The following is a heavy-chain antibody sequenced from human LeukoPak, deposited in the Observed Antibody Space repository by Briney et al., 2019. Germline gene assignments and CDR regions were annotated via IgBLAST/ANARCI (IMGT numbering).Heavy chain of an antibody. V-gene: IGHV4-59*08. Sequence: SEALSLTCTVSGGSISSSYWSWIRQPPGKGLEWIGYIYYSGSTNYNPSLKSRVTISVDTSKNQFSLKLNSVTAADTAVYYCARQGPLTTAVTTRTNPFDYWGQGTLVTVSS. CDR3: ARQGPLTTAVTTRTNPFDY. CDR2: IYYSGST. D-gene: IGHD4-11*01. J-gene: IGHJ4*02. CDR1: GGSISSSY.